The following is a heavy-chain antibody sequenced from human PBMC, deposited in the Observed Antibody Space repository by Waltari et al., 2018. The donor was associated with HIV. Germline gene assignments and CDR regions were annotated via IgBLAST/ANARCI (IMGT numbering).Heavy chain of an antibody. Sequence: KQSGPGLVEASHSIFLSCLISGDSVSSYTAAWNWVRQSPAGGLQWLGRTYHRSEWHYDYSVALKGRLVINLDTDKNQFSLHLSSVTPGDTATDYCVRDSFGFDTWGEGILVNVPP. V-gene: IGHV6-1*01. CDR3: VRDSFGFDT. CDR1: GDSVSSYTAA. CDR2: TYHRSEWHY. J-gene: IGHJ5*02. D-gene: IGHD3-3*01.